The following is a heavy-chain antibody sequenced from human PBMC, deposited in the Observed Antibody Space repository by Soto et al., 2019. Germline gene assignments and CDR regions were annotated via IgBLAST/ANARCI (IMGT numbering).Heavy chain of an antibody. CDR1: GYFFNDYH. Sequence: GASVKVSCKTSGYFFNDYHMHWVRKAPGQGLEWMGWINPKNGDTNYAQKFQDSVTMTRDTSISTVYIESSRLTSDDTAVYYCAREAGGSTIAEVLLDPWGQGTLVTVSS. V-gene: IGHV1-2*02. D-gene: IGHD3-10*01. CDR3: AREAGGSTIAEVLLDP. CDR2: INPKNGDT. J-gene: IGHJ5*02.